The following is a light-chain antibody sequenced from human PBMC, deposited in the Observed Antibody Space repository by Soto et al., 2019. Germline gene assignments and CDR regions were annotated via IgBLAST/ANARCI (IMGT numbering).Light chain of an antibody. CDR2: GAS. J-gene: IGKJ5*01. V-gene: IGKV3-20*01. CDR3: QQYGSSPQPIT. CDR1: QSVSSYY. Sequence: EIVLTRSPGTLSLSPGERATLSCRASQSVSSYYLAWYQQKPGQAPRLLIYGASSRATGIPDRFSGSGSGTDFTLTISRLEPEDFAVYYCQQYGSSPQPITFGQGTRLEIK.